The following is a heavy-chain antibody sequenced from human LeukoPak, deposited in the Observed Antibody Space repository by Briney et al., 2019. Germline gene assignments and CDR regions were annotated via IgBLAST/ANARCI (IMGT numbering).Heavy chain of an antibody. Sequence: SETLSLTCTVSGGSISSYYWSWIRQAPGKGLEWIGYIYYSGTTSYNPSLKSRVTILVDTSKNQFSLKLSSVTAADTAVYYCARHERDASLDHALDIWGQGTMVTVSS. CDR1: GGSISSYY. J-gene: IGHJ3*02. D-gene: IGHD5-24*01. V-gene: IGHV4-59*08. CDR3: ARHERDASLDHALDI. CDR2: IYYSGTT.